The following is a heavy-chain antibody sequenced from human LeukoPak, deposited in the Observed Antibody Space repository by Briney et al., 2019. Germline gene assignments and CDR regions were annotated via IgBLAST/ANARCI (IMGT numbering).Heavy chain of an antibody. J-gene: IGHJ4*02. CDR1: RFTFSDAW. CDR2: IKSKTDGGTT. V-gene: IGHV3-15*01. CDR3: AKGTLDIVVVPAAPKVYYFDY. D-gene: IGHD2-2*01. Sequence: PGGSLRLSCAASRFTFSDAWMSWVRQAPGKGLEWVGRIKSKTDGGTTDYAAPVKGRFIISRDDSKNMLYLQMSSLKTEDTAVYYCAKGTLDIVVVPAAPKVYYFDYWGQGTLVTVSS.